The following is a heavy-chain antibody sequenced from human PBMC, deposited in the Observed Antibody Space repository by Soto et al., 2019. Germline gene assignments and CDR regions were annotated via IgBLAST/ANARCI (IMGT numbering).Heavy chain of an antibody. D-gene: IGHD1-1*01. J-gene: IGHJ5*02. V-gene: IGHV2-5*01. CDR1: GFSLTTSGLG. CDR3: ARRGGGATGTAFGGVIDL. Sequence: QITLKESGPTLVKPTQSLTLTCTFSGFSLTTSGLGVGWIRQPPGEALEWLAIVYWNDVKHYNPSLESRLTITKDTSRNQVVLTMTNVDPVDTASYFGARRGGGATGTAFGGVIDLWGQGTLVTVSS. CDR2: VYWNDVK.